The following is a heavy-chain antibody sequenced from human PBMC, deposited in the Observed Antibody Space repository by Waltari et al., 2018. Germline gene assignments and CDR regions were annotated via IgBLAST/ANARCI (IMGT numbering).Heavy chain of an antibody. Sequence: QVHLVESGGGVVQPGTSLRLSCAASGFTFSRHGMHWVRQDPGKGLEWVAIVSDDGNIKYYADSVKGRFTISRDNAKNSLYLQMNSLRAEDTAVYYCARDWWEPPFDYWGQGTLVTVSS. V-gene: IGHV3-30*03. J-gene: IGHJ4*02. CDR1: GFTFSRHG. D-gene: IGHD1-26*01. CDR3: ARDWWEPPFDY. CDR2: VSDDGNIK.